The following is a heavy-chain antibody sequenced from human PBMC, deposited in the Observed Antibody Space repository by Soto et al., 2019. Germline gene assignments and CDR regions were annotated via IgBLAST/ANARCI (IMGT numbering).Heavy chain of an antibody. V-gene: IGHV3-48*03. CDR2: ISSSGSTI. CDR3: ASYSNHYFQN. J-gene: IGHJ1*01. D-gene: IGHD4-4*01. Sequence: GGSLRLSCAASGFTFSSYEMNWVRQAPGKGLEWVSYISSSGSTIYYADSVKGRFTISRDNAKNSLYLQMNSLRAEDTAVYYCASYSNHYFQNWGQGTLVTVSS. CDR1: GFTFSSYE.